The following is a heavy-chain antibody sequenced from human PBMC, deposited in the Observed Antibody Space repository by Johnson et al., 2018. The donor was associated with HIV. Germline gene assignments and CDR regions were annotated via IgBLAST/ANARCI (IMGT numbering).Heavy chain of an antibody. Sequence: QVQLVESGGGLAQPGGSLRLSCAASGFTFGSYDMHWVRQAPGKGLDWVAVISYDGSNKYYADSVKGRFTISRDNSKNTLYLRMNSLRAEDTAVYYCAKERGKRWLHPRDAFDIWGQGTMVTVSS. J-gene: IGHJ3*02. D-gene: IGHD5-24*01. CDR3: AKERGKRWLHPRDAFDI. CDR1: GFTFGSYD. CDR2: ISYDGSNK. V-gene: IGHV3-30*18.